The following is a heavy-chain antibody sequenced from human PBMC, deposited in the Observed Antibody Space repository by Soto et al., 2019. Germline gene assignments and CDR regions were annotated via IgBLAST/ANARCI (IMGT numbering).Heavy chain of an antibody. V-gene: IGHV1-2*02. CDR2: INPNSGGT. CDR3: ARAPRALIVSNYYFDY. J-gene: IGHJ4*02. CDR1: GYTFTGYY. Sequence: ASVKVSCKASGYTFTGYYIHWVRQAPGQGVEWMGWINPNSGGTNYGQKFQGRVTMTRDTSISTAYMELSRRRSDDTAMYYCARAPRALIVSNYYFDYWGQGTLVTVSS. D-gene: IGHD3-22*01.